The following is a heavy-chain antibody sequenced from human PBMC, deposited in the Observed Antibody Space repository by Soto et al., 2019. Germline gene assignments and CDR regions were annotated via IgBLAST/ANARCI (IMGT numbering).Heavy chain of an antibody. D-gene: IGHD2-15*01. CDR3: ARWRGSGGSCYSCYYYGMDV. CDR1: GGTFSSYA. J-gene: IGHJ6*02. CDR2: IIPIFGTA. Sequence: RASVKVSCKASGGTFSSYAISWVRQAPGQGLEWMGGIIPIFGTANYAQKFQGRVTITADESTSTAYMELSSLRSEDTAVYYCARWRGSGGSCYSCYYYGMDVWGQGTTVTVSS. V-gene: IGHV1-69*13.